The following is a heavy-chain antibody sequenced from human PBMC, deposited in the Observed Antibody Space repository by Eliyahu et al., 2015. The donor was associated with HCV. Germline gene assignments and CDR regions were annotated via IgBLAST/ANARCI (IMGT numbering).Heavy chain of an antibody. D-gene: IGHD3-3*02. CDR3: VRDGGSDGSIDYYYMDV. J-gene: IGHJ6*03. Sequence: EVQLVESGGGVVKRGGXLXLSCXASGFXFXXFDMNWVRQAPGKGLEWVSSISSGSSYIYYADSVEGRFTISRDNAKNSLFLQMTSLRPEDTAVYYCVRDGGSDGSIDYYYMDVWGKGTTVTVSS. CDR2: ISSGSSYI. CDR1: GFXFXXFD. V-gene: IGHV3-21*01.